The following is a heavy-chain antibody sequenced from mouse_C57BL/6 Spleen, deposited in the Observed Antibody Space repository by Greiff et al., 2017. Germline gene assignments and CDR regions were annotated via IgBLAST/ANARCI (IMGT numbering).Heavy chain of an antibody. CDR2: IWSGGST. CDR1: GFSLTSYG. CDR3: SRRGGHYYAMDY. J-gene: IGHJ4*01. V-gene: IGHV2-2*01. Sequence: VQRVESGPGLVQPSQSLSITCTVSGFSLTSYGVHWVRQSPGKGLEWLGVIWSGGSTDYNAAFISILSISKDNSKSQVFFKMNSLQSDDTAIYYCSRRGGHYYAMDYWGQGTSVTVSS.